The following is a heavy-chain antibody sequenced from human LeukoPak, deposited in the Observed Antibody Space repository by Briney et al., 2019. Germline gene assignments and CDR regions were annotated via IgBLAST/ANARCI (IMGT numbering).Heavy chain of an antibody. CDR3: ARQGYCSGGSCYPYWYFDL. V-gene: IGHV3-21*01. J-gene: IGHJ2*01. Sequence: GGSLRLSCAASGFTFSSYSMNWVRQAPGKGLEWVSSISSSSSYIYYADSVKGRFTISRDNAKNSLYLQMNSLRAEDTAVYYCARQGYCSGGSCYPYWYFDLWGRGTLVTVSS. CDR2: ISSSSSYI. D-gene: IGHD2-15*01. CDR1: GFTFSSYS.